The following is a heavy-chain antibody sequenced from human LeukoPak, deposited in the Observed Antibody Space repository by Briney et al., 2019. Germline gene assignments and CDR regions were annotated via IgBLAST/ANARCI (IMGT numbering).Heavy chain of an antibody. J-gene: IGHJ4*02. Sequence: GGSLRLSCAASGFTFSSYWMNWARQAPGKGLEWVASINHNGNVNYYVDSVKGRFTISRDNAKNSLYLQMNSLRDEDTAVYYCARRHGDYLGGFEYWGQGTLVTVSS. CDR3: ARRHGDYLGGFEY. D-gene: IGHD4-17*01. CDR2: INHNGNVN. V-gene: IGHV3-7*01. CDR1: GFTFSSYW.